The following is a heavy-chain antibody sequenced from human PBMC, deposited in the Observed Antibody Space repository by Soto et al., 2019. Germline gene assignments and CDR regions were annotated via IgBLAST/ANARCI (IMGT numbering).Heavy chain of an antibody. D-gene: IGHD3-16*01. CDR1: GFTYTDFA. J-gene: IGHJ4*02. Sequence: VQLVESGGGEVQPGRSLRLSCAASGFTYTDFALHWVRQAPGKGLEWVAIISYDGSDKYYADSVKGRFAISRDNPKNTLYLEMNSLRPEDTAVYFCARWGTTGGLDVWGQGTLVSVSS. V-gene: IGHV3-30*09. CDR2: ISYDGSDK. CDR3: ARWGTTGGLDV.